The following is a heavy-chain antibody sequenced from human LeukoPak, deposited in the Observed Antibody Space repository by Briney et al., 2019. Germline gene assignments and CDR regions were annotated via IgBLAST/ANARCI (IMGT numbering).Heavy chain of an antibody. CDR3: AKDQGDSVTRGAWRTDV. CDR2: ISWNSGSI. CDR1: GFTFDDYA. Sequence: GGSLRLSCAASGFTFDDYAMHWVRQAPGKGLEWVSGISWNSGSIGYADSVKGRFTISRDNAKNSLYLQMNSLRAEDTALYYCAKDQGDSVTRGAWRTDVWGKGTTVTVYS. V-gene: IGHV3-9*01. J-gene: IGHJ6*04. D-gene: IGHD4-17*01.